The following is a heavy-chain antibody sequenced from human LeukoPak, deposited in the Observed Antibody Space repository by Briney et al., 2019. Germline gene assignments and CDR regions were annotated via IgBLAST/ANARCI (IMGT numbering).Heavy chain of an antibody. V-gene: IGHV4-39*07. J-gene: IGHJ6*03. CDR1: GGSISSSSYY. Sequence: KPSETLSLTCTVSGGSISSSSYYWGWIRQPPGKGLEWIGSVYYSGSTYYNPSLKSRVTILVDTSKNQFSLKLTSVTAADTAVYYCARTTEGGYTYGYFYYYYMDVWGKGTTVTISS. D-gene: IGHD5-18*01. CDR2: VYYSGST. CDR3: ARTTEGGYTYGYFYYYYMDV.